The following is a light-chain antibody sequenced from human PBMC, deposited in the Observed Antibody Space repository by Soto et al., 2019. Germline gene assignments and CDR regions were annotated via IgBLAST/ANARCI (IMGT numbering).Light chain of an antibody. CDR2: AAS. Sequence: DIQMTQSPSSLSASLGDRVTITCRASQGIGVYLAWFQQKPRKVPKLLIYAASALQSGVPSRFSGSGSGTDFTLTISSLHPEEFATYYCQKYNSAPLSFGGGTKVEIK. CDR1: QGIGVY. CDR3: QKYNSAPLS. J-gene: IGKJ4*01. V-gene: IGKV1-27*01.